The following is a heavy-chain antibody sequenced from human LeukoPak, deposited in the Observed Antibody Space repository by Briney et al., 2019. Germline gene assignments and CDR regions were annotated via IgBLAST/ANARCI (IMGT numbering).Heavy chain of an antibody. CDR1: GYSFTSYW. CDR3: ARPSYSSWSAFEF. D-gene: IGHD6-13*01. V-gene: IGHV5-51*01. J-gene: IGHJ3*01. CDR2: IYPGDSDI. Sequence: GESLKISCKGSGYSFTSYWIGWVRQMPGKGLEWMGIIYPGDSDIRYSPSFQGQVTISADKAISTAYLQWSSLKASDSAMYYCARPSYSSWSAFEFWGQGTMVTVSP.